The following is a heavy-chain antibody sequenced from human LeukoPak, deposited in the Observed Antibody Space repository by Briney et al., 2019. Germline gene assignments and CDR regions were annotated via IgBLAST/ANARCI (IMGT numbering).Heavy chain of an antibody. D-gene: IGHD1-14*01. J-gene: IGHJ3*02. CDR2: MNPDGSGK. CDR1: GFTFSASW. CDR3: ARDPHHGAVEI. V-gene: IGHV3-7*01. Sequence: GGSLRLSCAASGFTFSASWMSWVRQAPGKGLEWVADMNPDGSGKLYVDSMKGRFTISRDNPKNSLYLLMDSLRAEDTAVYYCARDPHHGAVEIWGQGTSVTVSS.